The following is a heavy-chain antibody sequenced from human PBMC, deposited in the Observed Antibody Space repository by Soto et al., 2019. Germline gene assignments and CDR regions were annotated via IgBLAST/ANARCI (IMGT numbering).Heavy chain of an antibody. CDR2: IIPIFGTA. D-gene: IGHD6-13*01. CDR3: ASSNSSSWTRAGAFDI. Sequence: QVQLVQSGAEVKKPGSSVKVSCKASGGTFSSYAITWVRQAPGQGLEWMGGIIPIFGTANYAQKFQGRVTITADESTSTAYMELSSLRSEDTAVYYCASSNSSSWTRAGAFDIWGQGTMVTVSS. V-gene: IGHV1-69*01. J-gene: IGHJ3*02. CDR1: GGTFSSYA.